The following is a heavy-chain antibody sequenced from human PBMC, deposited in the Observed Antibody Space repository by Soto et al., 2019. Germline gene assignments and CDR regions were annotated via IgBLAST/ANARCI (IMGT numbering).Heavy chain of an antibody. CDR3: ARDGYDGSGSPYPAY. CDR1: GGFMREHS. Sequence: TETLSYTSSVSGGFMREHSWSWIRLFPEKELEWIGYIYYLGSTDYNPSLKSGVTISVDTSKRQFSLRLASVTAADTAVYYCARDGYDGSGSPYPAYWGPGTQVTVS. CDR2: IYYLGST. J-gene: IGHJ4*02. D-gene: IGHD3-10*01. V-gene: IGHV4-59*11.